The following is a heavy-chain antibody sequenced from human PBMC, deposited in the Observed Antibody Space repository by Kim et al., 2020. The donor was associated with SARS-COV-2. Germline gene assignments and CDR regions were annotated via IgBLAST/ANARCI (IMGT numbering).Heavy chain of an antibody. D-gene: IGHD4-17*01. V-gene: IGHV1-2*05. Sequence: NYAKKFQGRVTMTRDTSISTVYMELSRLRSDDTVVYYCARGDYADWGLDYWGQGTLVTVSS. J-gene: IGHJ4*02. CDR3: ARGDYADWGLDY.